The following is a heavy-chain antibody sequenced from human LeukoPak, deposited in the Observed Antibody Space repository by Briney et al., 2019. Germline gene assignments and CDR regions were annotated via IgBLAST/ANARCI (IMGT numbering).Heavy chain of an antibody. J-gene: IGHJ4*02. Sequence: GSLRLSCAASGFTFRSYSMNWVRQAPGKGLEWGSYISSSSSTIYYADSVKGRFTISRHNAKNSLYLQMNSLRAEDTAVYYCARDSGITGTLDYWGQGTLVTVSS. CDR2: ISSSSSTI. CDR1: GFTFRSYS. CDR3: ARDSGITGTLDY. D-gene: IGHD1-7*01. V-gene: IGHV3-48*01.